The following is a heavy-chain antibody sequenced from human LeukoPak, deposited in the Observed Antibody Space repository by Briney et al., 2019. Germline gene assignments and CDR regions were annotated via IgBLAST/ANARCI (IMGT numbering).Heavy chain of an antibody. Sequence: SQTLSLTCAISGDSVSSNSAAWNWIRQSPSRGLEWLGRTYYRSKWYNDYAVSVKSRITINPDTSKNQFSLQLNSVTPEDTAVYYCARAPGNYYDSSGTFDYRGQGTLVTVSS. CDR2: TYYRSKWYN. V-gene: IGHV6-1*01. J-gene: IGHJ4*02. CDR3: ARAPGNYYDSSGTFDY. D-gene: IGHD3-22*01. CDR1: GDSVSSNSAA.